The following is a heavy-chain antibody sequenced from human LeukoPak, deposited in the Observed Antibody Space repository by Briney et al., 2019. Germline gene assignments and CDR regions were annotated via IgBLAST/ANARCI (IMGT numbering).Heavy chain of an antibody. V-gene: IGHV3-23*01. J-gene: IGHJ6*03. CDR2: ISGSDNST. CDR1: GFTFSSYA. D-gene: IGHD2-2*01. CDR3: AKGRESCTSTTCYVSSYYVDV. Sequence: PGGSLRLSCAASGFTFSSYAMSWVRQAPGKGLEWVSAISGSDNSTYYVDSVKGRFTISRDNSKNTLYLEMNSLRADDTAVYYCAKGRESCTSTTCYVSSYYVDVWGRGTTVTVSS.